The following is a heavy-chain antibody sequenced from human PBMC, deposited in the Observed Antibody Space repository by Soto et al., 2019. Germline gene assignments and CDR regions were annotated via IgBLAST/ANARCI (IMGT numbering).Heavy chain of an antibody. CDR1: GDRVSSNTAA. CDR3: AVDLTAYMDV. Sequence: SHTLSRTCAISGDRVSSNTAAWNWIRPSPSRGLEWLGRTYYRSKWYNDYAVSVKSRITISPDTSKNQFSLHLNSVTPEDTAVYYCAVDLTAYMDVWGKGTTVAVSS. J-gene: IGHJ6*03. V-gene: IGHV6-1*01. D-gene: IGHD3-16*01. CDR2: TYYRSKWYN.